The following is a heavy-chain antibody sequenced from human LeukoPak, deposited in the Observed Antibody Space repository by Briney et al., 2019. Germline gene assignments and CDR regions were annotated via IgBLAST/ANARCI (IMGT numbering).Heavy chain of an antibody. V-gene: IGHV1-2*02. CDR1: RYTFTGYY. J-gene: IGHJ3*02. CDR2: INPNSGGT. Sequence: ASVKVSCKASRYTFTGYYIHWVRQAPGQGLEWMGWINPNSGGTNYAQKFQGRVTMTRDTSISTAYMELSRLRSDDTAVYYCARVAAAPRLSDLDAFDIWGQGTMVTVSS. D-gene: IGHD1-26*01. CDR3: ARVAAAPRLSDLDAFDI.